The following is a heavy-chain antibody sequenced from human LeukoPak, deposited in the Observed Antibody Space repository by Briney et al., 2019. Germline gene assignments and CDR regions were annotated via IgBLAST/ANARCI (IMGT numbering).Heavy chain of an antibody. CDR1: GFTFSSYA. CDR3: ARDSFYDSSGSTAWGFDP. V-gene: IGHV3-30*04. J-gene: IGHJ5*02. D-gene: IGHD3-22*01. Sequence: GGSLRLSCAASGFTFSSYAMHWVRQAPGKGLEWVAVISYDGSNKYYADSVKGRFTISRDNSKNTLYLQMNSLRAEDTAVYYCARDSFYDSSGSTAWGFDPWGQGTLVTVSS. CDR2: ISYDGSNK.